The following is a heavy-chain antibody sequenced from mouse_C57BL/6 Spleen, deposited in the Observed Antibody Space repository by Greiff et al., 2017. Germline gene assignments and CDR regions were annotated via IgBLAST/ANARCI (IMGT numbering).Heavy chain of an antibody. J-gene: IGHJ4*01. CDR3: ARDFYYAMDY. V-gene: IGHV5-6*01. CDR1: GFTFSSYG. Sequence: EVQLVESGGDLVKPGGSLKLSCAASGFTFSSYGMSWVRQTPDKRLEWVATISSGGSYTYYPDSVKGRFTISRDNAKNTLYLQMSSLKSEDTATYYCARDFYYAMDYWGQGTSVTVSS. CDR2: ISSGGSYT.